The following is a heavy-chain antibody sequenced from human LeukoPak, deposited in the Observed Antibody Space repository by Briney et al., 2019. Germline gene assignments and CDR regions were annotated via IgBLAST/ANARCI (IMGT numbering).Heavy chain of an antibody. CDR1: GGSFSGYY. V-gene: IGHV4-34*01. D-gene: IGHD3-10*01. CDR3: ARGFQYYYGSGSYYNGFDY. CDR2: INHSGST. J-gene: IGHJ4*02. Sequence: NASETLSLTCAVYGGSFSGYYWSWIRQPPGKGLEWIGEINHSGSTNYNPSLKSRVTISVDTSKNQFPLKLSSVTAADTAVYYCARGFQYYYGSGSYYNGFDYWGQGTLVTVSS.